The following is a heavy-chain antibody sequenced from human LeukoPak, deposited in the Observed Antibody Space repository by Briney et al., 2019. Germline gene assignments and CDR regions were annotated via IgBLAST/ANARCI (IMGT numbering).Heavy chain of an antibody. J-gene: IGHJ4*02. CDR3: ARGEWELSYFDY. CDR1: GYTFTSYA. CDR2: INAGNGNT. Sequence: ASVKVSCKASGYTFTSYAMHWVRQAPGQRLEWMGWINAGNGNTKYSQKFQGGVTITRDTSASTAYMELSSLRSEDTAVYYCARGEWELSYFDYWGQGTLVTVSS. V-gene: IGHV1-3*01. D-gene: IGHD1-26*01.